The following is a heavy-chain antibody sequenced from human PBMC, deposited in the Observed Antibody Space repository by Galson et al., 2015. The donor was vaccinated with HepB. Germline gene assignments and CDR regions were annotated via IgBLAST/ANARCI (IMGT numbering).Heavy chain of an antibody. V-gene: IGHV3-64*01. D-gene: IGHD6-19*01. CDR3: ARDPGIAVVGTGSHWYVDL. Sequence: SLRLSCAASGFTFSSYAMHWVRQAPGKGLEYVSAISSNGGSTYHANSVKGRFTISRDNSKNTLYLQMGSLRAEDMAVYYCARDPGIAVVGTGSHWYVDLWGRGTLVTVSS. J-gene: IGHJ2*01. CDR1: GFTFSSYA. CDR2: ISSNGGST.